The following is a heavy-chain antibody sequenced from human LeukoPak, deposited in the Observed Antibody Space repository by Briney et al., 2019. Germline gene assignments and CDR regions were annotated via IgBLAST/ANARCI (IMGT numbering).Heavy chain of an antibody. J-gene: IGHJ4*02. D-gene: IGHD3-22*01. CDR2: ISYDGSNK. CDR3: ATNYYDSSGYLY. V-gene: IGHV3-30-3*01. Sequence: GGSLRLSCAASGFTFSSYAMHWVRQAPGKGLEWVAVISYDGSNKYYADSVKGRFTISRDNSKNTLYLQMNSLRAEDTAVYYCATNYYDSSGYLYWGQGTLVTVSS. CDR1: GFTFSSYA.